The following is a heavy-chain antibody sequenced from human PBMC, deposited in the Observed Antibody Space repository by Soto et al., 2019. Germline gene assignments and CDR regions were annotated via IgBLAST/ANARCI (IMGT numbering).Heavy chain of an antibody. CDR2: IRSKAYGGTT. CDR1: GFTFGDYA. J-gene: IGHJ3*02. V-gene: IGHV3-49*04. Sequence: GGSLRLSCTASGFTFGDYAMSWVRQAPGKGLEWVGFIRSKAYGGTTEYAASVKGRFTISRDDSQSIAYLQMNSLKTEDTAVYYCTSTKRGYYDILTGYYGPDAFDIWGQGTMVTVSS. CDR3: TSTKRGYYDILTGYYGPDAFDI. D-gene: IGHD3-9*01.